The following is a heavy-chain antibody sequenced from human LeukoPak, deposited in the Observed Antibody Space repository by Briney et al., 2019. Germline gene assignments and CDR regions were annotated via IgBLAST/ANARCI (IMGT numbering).Heavy chain of an antibody. Sequence: PGGSLRLSCAASGFTFSSYSMNWVRQAPGKGLEWVSSISSSSSYIYYADSVKGRFTISRDNAKNSLYLQMNSLRAEDTAVYYCARGRGIVVVSEYFQHWGQGTLVTVSS. CDR2: ISSSSSYI. D-gene: IGHD3-22*01. V-gene: IGHV3-21*01. J-gene: IGHJ1*01. CDR1: GFTFSSYS. CDR3: ARGRGIVVVSEYFQH.